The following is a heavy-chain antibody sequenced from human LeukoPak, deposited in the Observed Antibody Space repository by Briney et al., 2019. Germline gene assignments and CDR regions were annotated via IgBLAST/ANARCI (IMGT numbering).Heavy chain of an antibody. V-gene: IGHV1-69*05. D-gene: IGHD4-17*01. J-gene: IGHJ4*02. CDR2: IIPIFGTA. CDR1: GGTFSSYA. CDR3: ASQPNFTVTTVLYFDY. Sequence: SVKVSCKASGGTFSSYAISWVRQAPGQGLEWMGGIIPIFGTANYAQKFQGRVTITTDESTSTAYMELSSLRSEDTAVYYCASQPNFTVTTVLYFDYWGQGTLVTVSS.